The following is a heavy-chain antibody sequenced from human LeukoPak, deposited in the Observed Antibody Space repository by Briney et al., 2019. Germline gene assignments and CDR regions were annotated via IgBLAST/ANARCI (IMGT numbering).Heavy chain of an antibody. CDR2: ISAYNGNT. Sequence: ASVKVSCKASGYTFTGYYIHWVRQAPGQGLEWMGWISAYNGNTNYAQKLQGRVTMSTDTSTSTAYMELRSLRSDDTAVYYCARKGAATSGLDYYYMDVWGKGTTVTVSS. D-gene: IGHD1-26*01. V-gene: IGHV1-18*04. CDR3: ARKGAATSGLDYYYMDV. CDR1: GYTFTGYY. J-gene: IGHJ6*03.